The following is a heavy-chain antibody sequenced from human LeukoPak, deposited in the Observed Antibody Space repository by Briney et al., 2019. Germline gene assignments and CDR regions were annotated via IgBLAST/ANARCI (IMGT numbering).Heavy chain of an antibody. V-gene: IGHV4-34*01. CDR2: INHSGST. CDR3: ARRLNVLRFLEWLPLWFDP. CDR1: GGSFSGYY. J-gene: IGHJ5*02. D-gene: IGHD3-3*01. Sequence: SETLSLTCAVYGGSFSGYYWSWIRQPPGKGLEWIGEINHSGSTNYNPSLKSRVTISVDTSKNQFSLKLSSVTAADTAVYYCARRLNVLRFLEWLPLWFDPWGQGTLVTVSS.